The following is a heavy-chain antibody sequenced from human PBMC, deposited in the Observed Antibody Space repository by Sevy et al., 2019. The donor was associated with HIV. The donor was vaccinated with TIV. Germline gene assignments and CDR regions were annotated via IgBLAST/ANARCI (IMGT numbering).Heavy chain of an antibody. CDR1: GFTFTNYW. CDR2: IKQGGNEK. D-gene: IGHD3-10*01. CDR3: ARGGPVGERALIPWGMDV. V-gene: IGHV3-7*01. Sequence: GGSLRLSCAASGFTFTNYWMNWVRQAPGKGLEWVANIKQGGNEKYYVDSVKGRFTSSRDNAKNSVSLQMNGLRAEDTAVYDCARGGPVGERALIPWGMDVWGQGTTVTVSS. J-gene: IGHJ6*02.